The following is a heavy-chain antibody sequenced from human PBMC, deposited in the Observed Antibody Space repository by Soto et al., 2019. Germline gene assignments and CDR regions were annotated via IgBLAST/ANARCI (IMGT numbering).Heavy chain of an antibody. CDR3: VKGGASYTSSWYAH. V-gene: IGHV3-23*01. CDR2: ISDSGGSI. CDR1: GFTFSNYA. D-gene: IGHD6-13*01. J-gene: IGHJ5*02. Sequence: EVQLLESGGGLVQPGESLTLSCAASGFTFSNYAMHWVRQAPGKGLNWVSTISDSGGSIYYIDSVRGRFTISRDSSKSTLYLQMNSLRVEDTAIYYCVKGGASYTSSWYAHWGRGILVTVSS.